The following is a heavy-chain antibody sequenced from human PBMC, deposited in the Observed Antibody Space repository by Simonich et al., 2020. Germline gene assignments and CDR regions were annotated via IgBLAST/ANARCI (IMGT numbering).Heavy chain of an antibody. CDR3: ARDQGGRAAAATDY. J-gene: IGHJ4*02. Sequence: QVQLVQSGAEVKKPGASVKVSCKASGYTFTSYGISWVRQAPGQGLEWMGWSSANNGNTNNEQKHQGRVTMTTDTSTSTAYMELRSLRSDDTAVYYCARDQGGRAAAATDYWGQGTLVTVSS. V-gene: IGHV1-18*01. CDR2: SSANNGNT. D-gene: IGHD6-13*01. CDR1: GYTFTSYG.